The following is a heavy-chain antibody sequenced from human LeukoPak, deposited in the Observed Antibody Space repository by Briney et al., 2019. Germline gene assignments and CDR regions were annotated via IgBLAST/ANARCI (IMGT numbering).Heavy chain of an antibody. CDR2: IYYSGST. D-gene: IGHD2-2*01. Sequence: PSETLSLTCTVSGGSISSSSYYWGWIRQPPGKGLEWIGSIYYSGSTYYNPSLKSRVTISVDTSKNQFSLKLSSVTAADTAVYYCARDSGYCSSTSCYGYYYYGMDVWGQGTTVTVSS. CDR1: GGSISSSSYY. V-gene: IGHV4-39*07. CDR3: ARDSGYCSSTSCYGYYYYGMDV. J-gene: IGHJ6*02.